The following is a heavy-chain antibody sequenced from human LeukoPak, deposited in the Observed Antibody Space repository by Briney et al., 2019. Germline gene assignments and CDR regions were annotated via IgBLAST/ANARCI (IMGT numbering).Heavy chain of an antibody. J-gene: IGHJ3*02. CDR2: IYPGDSDT. CDR1: GYSFTSYW. V-gene: IGHV5-51*04. Sequence: GESLKISCKGSGYSFTSYWIGWVRQMPGKGLGWMGIIYPGDSDTRYSPSFQGQVTISADKPISTAYLQWSSLKASDTAMYYCASLNYYDSSGSYAFDIWGQGTMVTVSS. D-gene: IGHD3-22*01. CDR3: ASLNYYDSSGSYAFDI.